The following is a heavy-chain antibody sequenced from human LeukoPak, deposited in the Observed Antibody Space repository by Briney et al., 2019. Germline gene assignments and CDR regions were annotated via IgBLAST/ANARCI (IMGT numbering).Heavy chain of an antibody. J-gene: IGHJ4*02. CDR1: GFTVTDNY. CDR3: ARDRGFDY. V-gene: IGHV3-53*01. Sequence: GGSLRLSCAASGFTVTDNYMNWVRQSSGKGLEWVSVIYGGGDTNYADSVKGRFIISRDNAKNSLYLQMNSLRAEDTAVYYCARDRGFDYWGQGTLVTVSS. CDR2: IYGGGDT. D-gene: IGHD3-10*01.